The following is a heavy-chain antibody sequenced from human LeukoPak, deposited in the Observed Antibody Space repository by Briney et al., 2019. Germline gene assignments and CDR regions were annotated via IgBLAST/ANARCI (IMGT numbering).Heavy chain of an antibody. D-gene: IGHD6-6*01. J-gene: IGHJ6*03. CDR2: TYYRSKWYN. CDR1: GDSVSSNSAA. Sequence: SQTLSLTCAISGDSVSSNSAAWNWIRQSPSRGLEWLGRTYYRSKWYNDYAVSVKSRITINPDTSKNQFSLQLNSVTPEDTAVYYCAREKSIVARFHYYYYMDVWGKGTTVTVSS. V-gene: IGHV6-1*01. CDR3: AREKSIVARFHYYYYMDV.